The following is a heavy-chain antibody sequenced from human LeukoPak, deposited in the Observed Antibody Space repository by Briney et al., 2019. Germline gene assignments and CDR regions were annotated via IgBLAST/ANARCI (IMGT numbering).Heavy chain of an antibody. J-gene: IGHJ4*02. D-gene: IGHD3-3*01. V-gene: IGHV4-38-2*02. CDR3: ARDETYSDVWSGSAGGGKGNYLDY. CDR1: GYSISNGYY. Sequence: SETLSLTCSVSGYSISNGYYWGWMRQPPGKGLEWIGSIYHSARTHYNPSLKSRVTISVDTSKNYFSLKLTSVTAADTAMYYCARDETYSDVWSGSAGGGKGNYLDYWGQGTLVIVSS. CDR2: IYHSART.